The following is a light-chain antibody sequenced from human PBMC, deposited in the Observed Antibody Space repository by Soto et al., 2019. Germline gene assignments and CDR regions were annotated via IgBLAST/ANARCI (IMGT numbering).Light chain of an antibody. CDR2: AAS. Sequence: QMTQSPSSLSASVGDRVTITCRASQSISSYLNWYQQKPGKAPKLLIYAASSLQSGVPSRFSGSGSGTAFPLTISSLQPEDFATYYCQQSYRTPLTFGGGTKVEIK. CDR3: QQSYRTPLT. J-gene: IGKJ4*01. CDR1: QSISSY. V-gene: IGKV1-39*01.